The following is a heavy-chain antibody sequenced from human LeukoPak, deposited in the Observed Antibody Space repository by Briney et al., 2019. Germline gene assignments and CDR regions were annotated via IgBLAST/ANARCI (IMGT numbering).Heavy chain of an antibody. CDR3: AKAIVVVVAAAYFDY. V-gene: IGHV3-23*01. CDR1: GFTFSSYA. J-gene: IGHJ4*02. Sequence: GGSLRLSCAASGFTFSSYAMSWVRQAPGKGLEWVSAISGSGGSTYYADPVKGRFTISRDNSKNTLYLQMNSLRAEDTAVYYCAKAIVVVVAAAYFDYWGQGTLVTVSS. CDR2: ISGSGGST. D-gene: IGHD2-15*01.